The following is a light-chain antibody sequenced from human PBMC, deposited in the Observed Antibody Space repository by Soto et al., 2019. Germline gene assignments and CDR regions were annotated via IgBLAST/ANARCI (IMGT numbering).Light chain of an antibody. J-gene: IGLJ1*01. CDR1: DSDIGRYNF. Sequence: QSALTQPRSVAGSRGQSVTISCTGTDSDIGRYNFVSWYQQHPGKAPKLLIYDVSQRPSGVPARFSGSKSGNTASLTISGLQTEDEADYFCCSYAGSYSLRVFGIGTKLTVL. CDR3: CSYAGSYSLRV. V-gene: IGLV2-11*01. CDR2: DVS.